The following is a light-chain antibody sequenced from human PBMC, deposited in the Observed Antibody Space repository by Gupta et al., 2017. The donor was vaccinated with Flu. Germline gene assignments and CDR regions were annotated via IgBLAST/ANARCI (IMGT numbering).Light chain of an antibody. J-gene: IGKJ5*01. CDR1: HSVVSRSDNKNY. Sequence: IVVTQSPDSLASSLGETATSNCESSHSVVSRSDNKNYVAWYQKKGGQPNKLLFDWASTREYGVPDRFGGGGSGTDFTPTSSGLQAEDVAVYFCQQYSYPPPTFGQGTRLEIK. V-gene: IGKV4-1*01. CDR3: QQYSYPPPT. CDR2: WAS.